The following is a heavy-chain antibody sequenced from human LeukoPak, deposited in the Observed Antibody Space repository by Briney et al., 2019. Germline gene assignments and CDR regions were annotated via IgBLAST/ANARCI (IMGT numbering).Heavy chain of an antibody. D-gene: IGHD1-7*01. CDR2: ISGSGGST. J-gene: IGHJ4*02. V-gene: IGHV3-23*01. CDR3: ARAHNWKYGTFDY. CDR1: GFTFSSYA. Sequence: GGSLRLSCAASGFTFSSYAMSWVRQAPGKGLEWVSGISGSGGSTYYADSVKGRFTISRDNAKNSLYLQMNSLRVEDTAVYYCARAHNWKYGTFDYWGQGTLVTVSS.